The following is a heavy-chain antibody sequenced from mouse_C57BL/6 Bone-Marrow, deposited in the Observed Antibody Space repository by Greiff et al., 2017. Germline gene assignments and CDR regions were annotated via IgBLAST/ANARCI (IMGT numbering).Heavy chain of an antibody. D-gene: IGHD3-3*01. CDR2: IGPGGGST. CDR3: ARGADWYIDV. J-gene: IGHJ1*03. V-gene: IGHV1-77*01. Sequence: VQLQESGAELVKPGASVKISCKASGFTFTDYYINWVKQRPGQGLEWIGKIGPGGGSTYYTAKFKGKATLTADKSSSTAYLQLSSLTSEDSAVYFCARGADWYIDVWGTGTSVTVSS. CDR1: GFTFTDYY.